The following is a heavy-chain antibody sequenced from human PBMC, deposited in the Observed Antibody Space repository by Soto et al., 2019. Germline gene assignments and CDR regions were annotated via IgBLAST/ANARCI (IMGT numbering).Heavy chain of an antibody. V-gene: IGHV3-23*01. D-gene: IGHD3-22*01. J-gene: IGHJ6*02. Sequence: EVQLLESGGNLVQPGGSLRLSCAASGFSLNTYAMSWVRQAPGKGLEWVSAISGSGGSTYYGDSVKGRFTISRDNSESTLYLQMNSLKAEDTAVYYCAKGVNYYDSSGYYSYYYNGMDVWGQGTTVTVSS. CDR3: AKGVNYYDSSGYYSYYYNGMDV. CDR2: ISGSGGST. CDR1: GFSLNTYA.